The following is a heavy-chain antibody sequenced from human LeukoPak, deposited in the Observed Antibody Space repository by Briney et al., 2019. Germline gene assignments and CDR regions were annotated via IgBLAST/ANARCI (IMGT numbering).Heavy chain of an antibody. V-gene: IGHV3-23*01. CDR3: AKSIGYDEFYYYYYMDV. CDR2: ISGSGDTT. Sequence: GGSLRPSCATSGFTFRRYSMTWVRQAPGKGLEWVSSISGSGDTTYYADSVKGRFTISRDNSKDVLYLQMSSLSAEDTALYYCAKSIGYDEFYYYYYMDVWGKGTTVTVSS. CDR1: GFTFRRYS. J-gene: IGHJ6*03. D-gene: IGHD5-12*01.